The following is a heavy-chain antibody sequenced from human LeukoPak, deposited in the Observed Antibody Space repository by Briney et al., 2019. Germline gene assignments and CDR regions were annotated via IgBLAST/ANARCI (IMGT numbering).Heavy chain of an antibody. Sequence: ASVKVSCKTSGYTFTSFGISWVRQAPGHGLEWMRWISTYNGNTNYAQNLQGRVIMTTYTSTSTAYMELRSLRSDDTAVYYCARDTYNSGWCSDYWGQGTLVTVSS. CDR1: GYTFTSFG. D-gene: IGHD6-19*01. J-gene: IGHJ4*02. CDR2: ISTYNGNT. CDR3: ARDTYNSGWCSDY. V-gene: IGHV1-18*01.